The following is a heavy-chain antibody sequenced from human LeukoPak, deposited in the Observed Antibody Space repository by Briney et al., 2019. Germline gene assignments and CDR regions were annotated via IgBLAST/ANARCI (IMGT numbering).Heavy chain of an antibody. CDR1: GFTFSGYS. CDR3: ARGIAAASDY. J-gene: IGHJ4*02. Sequence: GGSLRLSCVASGFTFSGYSMNWVRQAPGKGLEWISYIGVDSSRVYYADSVKGRFTISRDNAKNSLSLQMNSLRAEDTAIYYCARGIAAASDYWGQGTLVTVSS. CDR2: IGVDSSRV. V-gene: IGHV3-48*04. D-gene: IGHD6-13*01.